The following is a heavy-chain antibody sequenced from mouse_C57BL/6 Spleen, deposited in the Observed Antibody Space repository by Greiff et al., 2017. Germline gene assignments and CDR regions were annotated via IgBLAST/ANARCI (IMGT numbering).Heavy chain of an antibody. CDR1: GYSITSGYY. D-gene: IGHD2-3*01. J-gene: IGHJ4*01. V-gene: IGHV3-6*01. Sequence: DVQLQESGPGLVKPSQSLSLTCSVTGYSITSGYYWNWIRQFPGNKLEWMGYISYDGSNNYNPSLKNRISITRDTSKNQFFLKLNSVTTEDTATYYCARGYDGYYVPYYAMDYWGQGTSVTVSS. CDR2: ISYDGSN. CDR3: ARGYDGYYVPYYAMDY.